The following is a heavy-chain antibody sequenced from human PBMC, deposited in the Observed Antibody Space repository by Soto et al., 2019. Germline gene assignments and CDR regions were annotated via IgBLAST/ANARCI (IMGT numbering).Heavy chain of an antibody. CDR2: IYHSGST. CDR1: GGSIGSSSDY. CDR3: ARVPDR. Sequence: SETLSLTCTVSGGSIGSSSDYWGWIRQPPGKGLEWIGYIYHSGSTYYNPSLKSRVTISVDRSKNQFSLKLSSVTAADTAVYYCARVPDRWGQGTLVTVSS. D-gene: IGHD2-2*01. V-gene: IGHV4-30-2*01. J-gene: IGHJ5*02.